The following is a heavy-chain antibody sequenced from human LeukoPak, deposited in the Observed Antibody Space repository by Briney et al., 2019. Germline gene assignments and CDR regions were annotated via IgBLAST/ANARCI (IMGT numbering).Heavy chain of an antibody. D-gene: IGHD3-16*01. V-gene: IGHV3-7*01. CDR1: GFTFSNYW. Sequence: GGSLRLSCAASGFTFSNYWMSWVRQAPGKGREWVANIDPDGSEKQYGDSVKGRFTTSRDNAKNSLYLQMNSLRVEDTAIYYCASAYGGLPHYWGQGNLVSVSS. CDR3: ASAYGGLPHY. CDR2: IDPDGSEK. J-gene: IGHJ4*02.